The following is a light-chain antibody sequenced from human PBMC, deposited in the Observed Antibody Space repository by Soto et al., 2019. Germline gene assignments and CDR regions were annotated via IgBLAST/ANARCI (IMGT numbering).Light chain of an antibody. CDR3: SSYAGTNNGV. CDR2: EVN. Sequence: QSVLTQPPSASGSPGRSVTISCTGTSGDVGGYKYVSWYQQYPGKAPKFMIYEVNKRPSGVPDRFSGSKSGNTAFLTVSGLQAEDEADYFCSSYAGTNNGVFGGGTKLTVL. CDR1: SGDVGGYKY. V-gene: IGLV2-8*01. J-gene: IGLJ3*02.